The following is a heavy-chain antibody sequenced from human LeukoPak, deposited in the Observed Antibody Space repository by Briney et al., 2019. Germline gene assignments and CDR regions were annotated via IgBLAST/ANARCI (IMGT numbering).Heavy chain of an antibody. CDR2: ISYDGSNK. CDR1: GFTFSSYA. V-gene: IGHV3-30-3*01. J-gene: IGHJ3*02. CDR3: ARDRDWNYVLGAFDI. Sequence: GGPLRLSCAASGFTFSSYAMHWVRQAPGKGLEWVAVISYDGSNKYYADSVKGRFTISRDNSKNTLYLQMNSLRAEDTAVYYCARDRDWNYVLGAFDIWGQGTMVTVSS. D-gene: IGHD1-7*01.